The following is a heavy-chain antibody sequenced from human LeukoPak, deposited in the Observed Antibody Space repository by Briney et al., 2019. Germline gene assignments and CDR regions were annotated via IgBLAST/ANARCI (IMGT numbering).Heavy chain of an antibody. Sequence: ASVKVSCKASGGTFSSYAISWVRQAPGQGLEWMGGIIPIFGTANYAQKFQGRVTITADESTSTAYMELSSLRSEDTAVYYCARVNPELNYFGYWGQGTLVTVSS. CDR2: IIPIFGTA. J-gene: IGHJ4*02. CDR3: ARVNPELNYFGY. CDR1: GGTFSSYA. V-gene: IGHV1-69*13. D-gene: IGHD1-7*01.